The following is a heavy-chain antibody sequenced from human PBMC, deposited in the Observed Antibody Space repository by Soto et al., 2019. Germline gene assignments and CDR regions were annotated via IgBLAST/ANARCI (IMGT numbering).Heavy chain of an antibody. CDR2: ISYDGSDK. Sequence: SLRLSCTASGFTFRRYALHWVRQAPGRGPEWLTVISYDGSDKYYADSAKGRFTISRDNSENTLCLEMNSLTAEDTAVYYCARGKDYYDSGTYTFDYWGQGALVTVSS. J-gene: IGHJ4*02. D-gene: IGHD3-22*01. CDR3: ARGKDYYDSGTYTFDY. V-gene: IGHV3-30-3*01. CDR1: GFTFRRYA.